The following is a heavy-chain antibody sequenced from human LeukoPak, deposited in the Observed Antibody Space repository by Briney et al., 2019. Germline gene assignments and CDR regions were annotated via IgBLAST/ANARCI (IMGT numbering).Heavy chain of an antibody. D-gene: IGHD4-23*01. Sequence: GGSLRLSCAASGFTFNNFGMHWVRQAPGKGLEWVSFIGYEGGHKYYADSVKGRFTISKDNSKATLYLQMNSLRPEDTAVYYCAKDLHGGYSSDYWGQGTLVTVFS. J-gene: IGHJ4*02. CDR3: AKDLHGGYSSDY. V-gene: IGHV3-30*02. CDR1: GFTFNNFG. CDR2: IGYEGGHK.